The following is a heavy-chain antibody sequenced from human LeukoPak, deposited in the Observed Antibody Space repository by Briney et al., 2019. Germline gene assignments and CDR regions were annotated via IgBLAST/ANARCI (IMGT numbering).Heavy chain of an antibody. CDR2: INTDGSST. J-gene: IGHJ5*02. CDR3: ARDMVRGVISDLANWFDP. D-gene: IGHD3-10*01. V-gene: IGHV3-74*01. CDR1: GFTLSSYW. Sequence: GGSLRLSCAASGFTLSSYWMHWVRQAPGKGLVWVSRINTDGSSTSYADSVKGRFTISRDNAKNTLYLQMNSLRAEDTAVYYCARDMVRGVISDLANWFDPWGQGTLVTVSS.